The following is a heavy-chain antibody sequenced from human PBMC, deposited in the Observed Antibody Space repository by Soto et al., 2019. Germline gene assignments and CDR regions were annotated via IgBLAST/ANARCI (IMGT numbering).Heavy chain of an antibody. CDR3: ARVRTYYDSSGSLDY. Sequence: ASVKVSCKASGGTFSSYAISWVRQAPGQGLEWMGGINPNSGDTNYAQKFQGRVTMTRDTSISTAYMELRRLTSDDTAIYYCARVRTYYDSSGSLDYWGQGTLVTVSS. CDR1: GGTFSSYA. D-gene: IGHD3-22*01. V-gene: IGHV1-2*02. CDR2: INPNSGDT. J-gene: IGHJ4*02.